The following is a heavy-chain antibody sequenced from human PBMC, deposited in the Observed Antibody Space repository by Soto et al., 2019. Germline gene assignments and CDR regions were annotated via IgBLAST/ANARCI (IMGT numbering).Heavy chain of an antibody. D-gene: IGHD6-19*01. J-gene: IGHJ4*02. Sequence: QVQLQQSGPGLVKPSQTLSLTCAISGDSVSSNSAAWNWIRQSPSRGLEWLGRKYYRSKWYNDYEVSVKSRTTINPDTSKNQFSLQLNSVTPEDTAVYYCARGGASSSGWTFDYWGQGTLVTVSS. CDR2: KYYRSKWYN. CDR1: GDSVSSNSAA. V-gene: IGHV6-1*01. CDR3: ARGGASSSGWTFDY.